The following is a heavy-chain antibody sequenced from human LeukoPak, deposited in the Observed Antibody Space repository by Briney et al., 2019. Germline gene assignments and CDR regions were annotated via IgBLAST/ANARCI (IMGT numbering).Heavy chain of an antibody. D-gene: IGHD2-2*01. CDR3: ARDLPSKATVGFDY. Sequence: GGSLRLSCVASGIDFSSYNMNWVRQAPGKGLEWVSHISTTGIKFYLDSVKGRFTISRDNAKNSLYLQMNSLRVEDTAVYYCARDLPSKATVGFDYWGQGAMVTVSS. CDR2: ISTTGIK. J-gene: IGHJ4*02. CDR1: GIDFSSYN. V-gene: IGHV3-48*03.